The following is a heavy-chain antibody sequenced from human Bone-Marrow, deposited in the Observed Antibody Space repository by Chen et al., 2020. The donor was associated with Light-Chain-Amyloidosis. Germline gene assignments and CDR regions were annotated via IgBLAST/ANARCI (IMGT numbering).Heavy chain of an antibody. CDR2: VTNSSSNI. CDR1: GFTFSNYD. Sequence: EVQLVESGGGLVKPGGSLRLPCAASGFTFSNYDMNWVRQVPGKGLEWISAVTNSSSNIYYADSVRGRFTISRDNAKNSLYLQMNSLRAEDTAMYYCASSAPDPSSWGQGTLVTVSS. CDR3: ASSAPDPSS. V-gene: IGHV3-21*01. J-gene: IGHJ5*02.